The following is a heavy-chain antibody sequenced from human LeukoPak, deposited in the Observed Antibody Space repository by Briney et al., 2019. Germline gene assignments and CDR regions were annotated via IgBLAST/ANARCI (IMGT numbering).Heavy chain of an antibody. V-gene: IGHV4-59*08. J-gene: IGHJ4*02. CDR3: AASRFATFYDHFDH. D-gene: IGHD3-3*01. CDR1: GGSVSSYF. Sequence: PSETLSLTCTVSGGSVSSYFCSWIRQSPGKGLEWIGYIYHTETSNPSLKSRVTISADTSKNQFSLRLSSVSAADTAVYYCAASRFATFYDHFDHWGQGTLVTVSS. CDR2: IYHTET.